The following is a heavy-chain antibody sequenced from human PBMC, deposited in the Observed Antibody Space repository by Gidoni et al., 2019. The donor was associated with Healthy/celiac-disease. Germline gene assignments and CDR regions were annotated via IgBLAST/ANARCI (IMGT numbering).Heavy chain of an antibody. D-gene: IGHD2-21*02. CDR2: ISSSSSTI. Sequence: EVQLVESGGGLVQPGGSVRLAGAASGFPLSSYRMNWVRQAPGKGLECVSDISSSSSTINYADSVKVRFTISRDKAKNSLYLQMNSLRDEYTAVYYCVLAYCGGDCYSDFDYWGQGTLVTVSS. CDR1: GFPLSSYR. J-gene: IGHJ4*02. CDR3: VLAYCGGDCYSDFDY. V-gene: IGHV3-48*02.